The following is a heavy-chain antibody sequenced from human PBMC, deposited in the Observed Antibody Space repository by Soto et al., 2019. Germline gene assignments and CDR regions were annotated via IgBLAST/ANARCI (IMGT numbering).Heavy chain of an antibody. J-gene: IGHJ6*03. Sequence: GASVKVSCKASGFTFTSSAMQWVRQARGQRLEWIGWIVVGSGDTNYAQKFQERVTIPRDMSNSTAYMELSSLRSEDTAVYYCAATLNEIAAAVTCKEGPRPYYMDLWGTGTMVTVSS. D-gene: IGHD6-13*01. CDR2: IVVGSGDT. CDR1: GFTFTSSA. CDR3: AATLNEIAAAVTCKEGPRPYYMDL. V-gene: IGHV1-58*02.